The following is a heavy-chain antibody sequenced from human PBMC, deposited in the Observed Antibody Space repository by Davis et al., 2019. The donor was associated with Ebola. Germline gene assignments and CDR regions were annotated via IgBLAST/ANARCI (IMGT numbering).Heavy chain of an antibody. CDR1: GGSISSGDYY. V-gene: IGHV4-30-4*01. D-gene: IGHD2-8*01. Sequence: LRLSCTVSGGSISSGDYYWSWIRQPPGKGLEWIGYIYYSGSTYYNPSLKSRVTISVDTSKNQFSLKLSSVTAADTAVYYCARHNILMVYAMFDPWGQGTLVTVSS. J-gene: IGHJ5*02. CDR3: ARHNILMVYAMFDP. CDR2: IYYSGST.